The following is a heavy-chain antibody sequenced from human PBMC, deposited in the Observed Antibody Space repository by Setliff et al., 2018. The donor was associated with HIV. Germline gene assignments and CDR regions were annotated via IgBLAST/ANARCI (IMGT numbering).Heavy chain of an antibody. D-gene: IGHD1-26*01. V-gene: IGHV1-69*13. CDR3: ARRQRKVGGGVALDY. CDR2: IIPIFGTA. J-gene: IGHJ4*02. CDR1: GGTFSSYA. Sequence: ASVKVSCKASGGTFSSYAISWVRQAPGQGLEWMGGIIPIFGTANYAQKFQGRVTITADESTSTAYMELSSRRSEDTAVYYCARRQRKVGGGVALDYWGQGTLVTVSS.